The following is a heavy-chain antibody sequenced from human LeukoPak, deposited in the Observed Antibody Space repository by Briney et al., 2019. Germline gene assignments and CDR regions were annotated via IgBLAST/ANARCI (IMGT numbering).Heavy chain of an antibody. V-gene: IGHV4-59*08. J-gene: IGHJ4*02. D-gene: IGHD2-15*01. Sequence: SETLSLTCTVSGGSISSYYWSWIRQPPGKGLEWIGYIYYSGSTNYNPSLKSRVTISLDTSKNQSSLKLSSVTDADTAVYYCARSGSYAAAGDYWGQGTLVTVSS. CDR3: ARSGSYAAAGDY. CDR2: IYYSGST. CDR1: GGSISSYY.